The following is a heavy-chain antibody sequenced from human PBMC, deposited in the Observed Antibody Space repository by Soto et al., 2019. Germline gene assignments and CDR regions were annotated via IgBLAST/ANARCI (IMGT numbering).Heavy chain of an antibody. CDR1: GFSLSTSGVG. CDR2: IYWDDDK. J-gene: IGHJ4*02. D-gene: IGHD1-20*01. Sequence: KESGPTLVKPTQTLTLTCTFSGFSLSTSGVGVGWIRQPPGKALEWLALIYWDDDKRYSPSLKSRLTITKDTSKNQVVLTMTNMDPVDTATDDCAHLMRYNWNHSPGYWCQGTLVTVSS. V-gene: IGHV2-5*02. CDR3: AHLMRYNWNHSPGY.